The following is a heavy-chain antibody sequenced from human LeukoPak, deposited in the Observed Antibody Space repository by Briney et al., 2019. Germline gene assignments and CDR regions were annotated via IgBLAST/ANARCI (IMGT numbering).Heavy chain of an antibody. CDR3: ARILTGVSPLFDY. D-gene: IGHD7-27*01. Sequence: GGSLRLSCAASGFTFSSYAMHWVRQAPGKGLEWVAVISYDGSNKYYADSVKGRFTISRDNSKNTLYLQMNSLRAEDTAVYYCARILTGVSPLFDYWGQGTLVTVSS. CDR1: GFTFSSYA. CDR2: ISYDGSNK. J-gene: IGHJ4*02. V-gene: IGHV3-30-3*01.